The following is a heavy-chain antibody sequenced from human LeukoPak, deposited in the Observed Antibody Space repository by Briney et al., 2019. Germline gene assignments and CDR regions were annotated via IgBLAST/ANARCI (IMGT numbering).Heavy chain of an antibody. CDR3: ARRMSSSTSLYYYYMDV. J-gene: IGHJ6*03. CDR1: GGSISSYY. CDR2: IYYSGST. V-gene: IGHV4-59*01. Sequence: NPSETLSLTCTVSGGSISSYYWSWIRQPPGKGLEWIGYIYYSGSTNHNPSLKSRVTISVDTSKNQFSLKLSSVTAADTAVYYCARRMSSSTSLYYYYMDVWGKGTTVTVSS. D-gene: IGHD2-2*01.